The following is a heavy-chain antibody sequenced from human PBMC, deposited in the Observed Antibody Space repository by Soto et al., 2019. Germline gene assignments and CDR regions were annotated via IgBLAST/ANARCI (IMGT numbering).Heavy chain of an antibody. CDR2: ISPYTGDT. D-gene: IGHD6-19*01. J-gene: IGHJ5*02. CDR1: GYTFTDYG. V-gene: IGHV1-18*01. Sequence: QVQLVQSGAEVKKPGASVKVSCKASGYTFTDYGISWVRQAPGQGLEWMGWISPYTGDTKYPQRLQGRVTVTADTSTSTAYMELRSLKSVDTAVYYCAKTGGWNWFDPWGQGTLVSVSS. CDR3: AKTGGWNWFDP.